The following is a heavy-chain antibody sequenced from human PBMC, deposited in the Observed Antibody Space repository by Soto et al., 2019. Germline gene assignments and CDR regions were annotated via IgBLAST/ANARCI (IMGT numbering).Heavy chain of an antibody. D-gene: IGHD1-26*01. V-gene: IGHV1-18*01. Sequence: ASVKVSCKASGYTFTSYGISWVRQAPGQGLEWMGWISAYNGNTNYAQKLQGRVTMTTDTSTSTAYMELRSLRSDDTAVYYCARSWEILSDYSYGMDVWGRGTTVTVSS. CDR1: GYTFTSYG. CDR2: ISAYNGNT. CDR3: ARSWEILSDYSYGMDV. J-gene: IGHJ6*02.